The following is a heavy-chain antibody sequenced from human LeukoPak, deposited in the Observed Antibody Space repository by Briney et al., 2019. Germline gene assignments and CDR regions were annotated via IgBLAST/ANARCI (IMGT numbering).Heavy chain of an antibody. D-gene: IGHD3-3*01. V-gene: IGHV4-39*07. CDR2: IYYSGST. CDR3: ATASPPVGFGVVNPFDY. CDR1: GGSISSSSYY. Sequence: SETLSLTCTVSGGSISSSSYYWGWIRQPPGKGLEWIGSIYYSGSTYYNPSLKSRVTISVDTSKNQFSLKLSSVSAADTAVYYCATASPPVGFGVVNPFDYWGQGTLVTVSS. J-gene: IGHJ4*02.